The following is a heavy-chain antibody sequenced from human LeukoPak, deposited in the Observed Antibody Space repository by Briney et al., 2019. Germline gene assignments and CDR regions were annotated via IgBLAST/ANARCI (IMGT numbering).Heavy chain of an antibody. CDR3: ARAEKVVPAAKYYFDY. CDR2: IYTSGST. Sequence: KPSETLSLTCAVSGGSISSGGYSWSWIRQPAGKGLEWIGRIYTSGSTNYNPSLKSRVTMSVDTSKNQFSLKLSSVTAADTAVYYCARAEKVVPAAKYYFDYWGQGILVTVSS. CDR1: GGSISSGGYS. D-gene: IGHD2-2*01. V-gene: IGHV4-61*02. J-gene: IGHJ4*02.